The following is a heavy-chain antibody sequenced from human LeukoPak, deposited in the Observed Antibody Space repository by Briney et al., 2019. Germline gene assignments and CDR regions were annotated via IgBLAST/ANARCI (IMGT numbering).Heavy chain of an antibody. V-gene: IGHV3-48*01. CDR1: GFTFSSYS. Sequence: GGSLRLSCAASGFTFSSYSMNWVRQAPGKGLEWVSYISGSSSTIYYADSVKGRFTISRDNAKNSLYLQMNSLRAEDTAVYYCARSAPPIPYDILTGYMADAFDIWGQGTMVTVSS. CDR3: ARSAPPIPYDILTGYMADAFDI. D-gene: IGHD3-9*01. CDR2: ISGSSSTI. J-gene: IGHJ3*02.